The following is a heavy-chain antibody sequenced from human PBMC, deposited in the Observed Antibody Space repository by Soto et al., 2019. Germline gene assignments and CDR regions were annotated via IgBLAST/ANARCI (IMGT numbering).Heavy chain of an antibody. V-gene: IGHV1-69*02. Sequence: QVQLVQSGAEVKKPGSSVKVSCKASGGTFSSYTISWVRQAPGQGLEWMGRIIPILGIANYAQKFQGRVTITADKSTSTAYMELSSLRSEDTAVYYCVGEVYDILTGSGDAFDIWGQGTMVTVSS. CDR2: IIPILGIA. CDR1: GGTFSSYT. J-gene: IGHJ3*02. CDR3: VGEVYDILTGSGDAFDI. D-gene: IGHD3-9*01.